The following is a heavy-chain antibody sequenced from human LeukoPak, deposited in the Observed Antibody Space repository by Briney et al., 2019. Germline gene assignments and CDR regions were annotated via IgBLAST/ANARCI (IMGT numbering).Heavy chain of an antibody. V-gene: IGHV3-30*04. J-gene: IGHJ4*02. CDR1: GFTFSSYA. CDR3: ARVSGGVPL. CDR2: ISYDGSNK. D-gene: IGHD3-10*02. Sequence: PGGSLRLSCAASGFTFSSYAMHWVRQAPGKGLEWVAVISYDGSNKYYADSVKGRFTISRDNSKNTLYLQMNSLRAEDTAVYYCARVSGGVPLWGQGTLVTVSS.